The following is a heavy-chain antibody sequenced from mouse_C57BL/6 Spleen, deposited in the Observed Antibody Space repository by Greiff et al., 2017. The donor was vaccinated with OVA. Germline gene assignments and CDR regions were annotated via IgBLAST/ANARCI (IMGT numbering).Heavy chain of an antibody. Sequence: DVMLVESGGGLVKPGGSLKLSCAASGFTFSDYGMHWVRQAPEKGLEWVAYISSGSSTIYYADTVKGRFTISRDNAKNTLFLQMTSLRSEDTAMYYCATLTGDFDYWGQGTTLTVSS. D-gene: IGHD4-1*01. CDR2: ISSGSSTI. V-gene: IGHV5-17*01. J-gene: IGHJ2*01. CDR1: GFTFSDYG. CDR3: ATLTGDFDY.